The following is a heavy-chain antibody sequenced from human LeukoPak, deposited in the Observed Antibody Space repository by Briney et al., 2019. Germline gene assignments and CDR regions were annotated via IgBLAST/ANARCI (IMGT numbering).Heavy chain of an antibody. CDR1: GYTFTSYD. CDR2: MNPNSGNT. D-gene: IGHD2-15*01. V-gene: IGHV1-8*01. J-gene: IGHJ4*02. CDR3: ARAGYCSGGSCYWMGDY. Sequence: ASVKVSCKASGYTFTSYDVNWVRQATGQGLEWMGWMNPNSGNTGYAQKFQGRVTMTRNTPISTAYMELSSLRSEDTAVYYCARAGYCSGGSCYWMGDYWGQGTLVTVSS.